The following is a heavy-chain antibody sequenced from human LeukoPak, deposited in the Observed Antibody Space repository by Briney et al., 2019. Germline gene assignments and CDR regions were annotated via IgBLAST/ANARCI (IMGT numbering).Heavy chain of an antibody. V-gene: IGHV1-46*01. CDR3: ARDPPHPYYYDSSGSFDY. Sequence: TSVKVSCKASGYTFTSYYMHWVRQAPGQGLEWMGIINPSGGSTSYAQKFQGRVTMTRDTSTSTVCMELSSLRSEDTAAYYCARDPPHPYYYDSSGSFDYWGQGTLVTVSS. CDR1: GYTFTSYY. CDR2: INPSGGST. D-gene: IGHD3-22*01. J-gene: IGHJ4*02.